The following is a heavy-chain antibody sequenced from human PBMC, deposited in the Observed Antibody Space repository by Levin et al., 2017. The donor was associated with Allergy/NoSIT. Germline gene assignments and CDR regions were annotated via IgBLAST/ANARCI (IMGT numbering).Heavy chain of an antibody. CDR2: IIPILGIA. J-gene: IGHJ5*02. Sequence: SVKVSCKASGGTFSSYAISWVRQAPGQGLEWMGRIIPILGIANYAQKFQGRVTITADKSTSTAYMELSSLRSEDTAVYYCARVPAAIRYNWFDPWGQGTLVTVSS. CDR3: ARVPAAIRYNWFDP. D-gene: IGHD2-2*01. CDR1: GGTFSSYA. V-gene: IGHV1-69*04.